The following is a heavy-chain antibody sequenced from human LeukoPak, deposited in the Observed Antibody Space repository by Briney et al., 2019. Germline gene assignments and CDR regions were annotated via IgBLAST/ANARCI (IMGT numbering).Heavy chain of an antibody. D-gene: IGHD3-22*01. Sequence: GGSLRLSCAASGFTFSSYSMNWVRQAPGKGLEWVSSISSSSSYIYYADSVKGRFTISRDNAKNSLYLQMNSLRAEDTAVYYCAKSTYYYDSSGYYWDYWGQGTLVTVSS. CDR2: ISSSSSYI. J-gene: IGHJ4*02. CDR1: GFTFSSYS. CDR3: AKSTYYYDSSGYYWDY. V-gene: IGHV3-21*01.